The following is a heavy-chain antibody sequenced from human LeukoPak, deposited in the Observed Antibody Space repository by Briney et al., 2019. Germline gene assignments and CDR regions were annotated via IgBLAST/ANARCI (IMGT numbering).Heavy chain of an antibody. J-gene: IGHJ5*02. D-gene: IGHD4-11*01. Sequence: PETLSLTCTVSGGSISSYYWSWIREPPGPGLEWIGYIYTSGSTNYNPSLKSRVTISVDTSKNQFSLKLSSVTAADTAVYYCASPRSDGSIDPWGQGTLVTVSS. CDR2: IYTSGST. CDR3: ASPRSDGSIDP. CDR1: GGSISSYY. V-gene: IGHV4-4*09.